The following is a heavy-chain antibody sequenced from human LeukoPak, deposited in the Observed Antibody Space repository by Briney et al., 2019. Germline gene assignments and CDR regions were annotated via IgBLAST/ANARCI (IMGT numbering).Heavy chain of an antibody. CDR1: GGSISSSSYY. Sequence: PSETLSLTCTVSGGSISSSSYYWGWIRQPPGKGLEWIGSIYYSGSTYYNASLKSRVIISADTSKNQFSLKLSSVTAADTAVYYCARGYMVRGIITLHLGHWGQGTLVTVSS. CDR2: IYYSGST. J-gene: IGHJ4*02. D-gene: IGHD3-10*01. V-gene: IGHV4-39*07. CDR3: ARGYMVRGIITLHLGH.